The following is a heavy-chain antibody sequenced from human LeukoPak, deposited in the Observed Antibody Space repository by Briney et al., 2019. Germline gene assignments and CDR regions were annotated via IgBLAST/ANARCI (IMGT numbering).Heavy chain of an antibody. J-gene: IGHJ4*02. CDR1: GFTFSSYS. D-gene: IGHD3-16*01. V-gene: IGHV3-21*01. CDR2: ISSSSSYI. Sequence: GGSLRLSCAASGFTFSSYSMNWVRQAPGKGLEWVSSISSSSSYIYYADSVKGRFTISRDNAKNSLYLQMNSLRAEDTAVYYCARDGSRGLLTFDFDYWGQGTLVTVSS. CDR3: ARDGSRGLLTFDFDY.